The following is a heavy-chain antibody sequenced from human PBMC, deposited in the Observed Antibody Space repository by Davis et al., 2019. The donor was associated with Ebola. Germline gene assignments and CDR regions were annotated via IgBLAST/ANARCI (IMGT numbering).Heavy chain of an antibody. Sequence: GESLKISCAASGFTFSDYYMNWIRQAPGKGLEWISYISSAGSDTNYADSVKGRFTISRDNSKNTLYLQMNSLRAEDTAVYYCAKVEKYGYWGQGTLVTVSS. J-gene: IGHJ4*02. CDR2: ISSAGSDT. V-gene: IGHV3-11*06. CDR3: AKVEKYGY. D-gene: IGHD2-8*01. CDR1: GFTFSDYY.